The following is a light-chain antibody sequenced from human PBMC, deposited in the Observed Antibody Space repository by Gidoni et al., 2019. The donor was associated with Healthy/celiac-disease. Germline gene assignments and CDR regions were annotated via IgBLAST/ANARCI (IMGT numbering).Light chain of an antibody. CDR3: QQSYSTPYT. CDR2: AAS. Sequence: DIQMTQSPSSLSASAGDRVTITCRASQSISSYLNWYQQKPGKAPKLLIYAASSLQSGVPSRFSGSGSGTDFTLTISSLQPEDFATYYCQQSYSTPYTFXQXTKLEIK. CDR1: QSISSY. V-gene: IGKV1-39*01. J-gene: IGKJ2*01.